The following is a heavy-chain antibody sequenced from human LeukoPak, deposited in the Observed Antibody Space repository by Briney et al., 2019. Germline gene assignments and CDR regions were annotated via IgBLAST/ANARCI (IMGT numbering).Heavy chain of an antibody. Sequence: SGGSLRLSCAASGFTFSSYGMHWVRQAPGKGLEWVAFIRYDGSNKYYADSVKGRFTISRDNSKNTLYLQMNSLRAEDTAVYYCAKDSRRISLVRGVRYYFDYWGQGTLVTVSS. J-gene: IGHJ4*02. CDR1: GFTFSSYG. CDR3: AKDSRRISLVRGVRYYFDY. CDR2: IRYDGSNK. D-gene: IGHD3-10*01. V-gene: IGHV3-30*02.